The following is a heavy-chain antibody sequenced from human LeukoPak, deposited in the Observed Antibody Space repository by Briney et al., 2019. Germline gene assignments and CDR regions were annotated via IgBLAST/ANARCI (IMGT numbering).Heavy chain of an antibody. V-gene: IGHV3-23*01. Sequence: GGSLRLSCTVSGFTLSSYEMSWLRQAPGKGLEWVSSIDYDGGSGHCADSVKGRFTISRDNSNNTLFLHLNSLRGEDTAVYYCTRNSGWYGLSWGQGTLVTVSS. CDR1: GFTLSSYE. CDR3: TRNSGWYGLS. D-gene: IGHD6-19*01. CDR2: IDYDGGSG. J-gene: IGHJ1*01.